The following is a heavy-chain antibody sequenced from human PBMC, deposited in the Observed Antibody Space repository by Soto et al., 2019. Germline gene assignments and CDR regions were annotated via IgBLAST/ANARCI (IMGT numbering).Heavy chain of an antibody. CDR3: ARDRYDILAPYYYGMDV. D-gene: IGHD3-9*01. V-gene: IGHV4-59*01. CDR2: IYYSGST. CDR1: GGSISSYY. J-gene: IGHJ6*02. Sequence: SETLSLTCTVSGGSISSYYWIWIRQPPGKGLERIGYIYYSGSTNYNPSLKSRVTISVDTSKNQFSLKLSSVTAADTAVYYCARDRYDILAPYYYGMDVWGQGTTVTVS.